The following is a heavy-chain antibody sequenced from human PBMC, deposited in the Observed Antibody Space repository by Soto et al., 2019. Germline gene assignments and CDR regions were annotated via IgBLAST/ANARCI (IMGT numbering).Heavy chain of an antibody. Sequence: SVKVSCKASGYTFTSYDINWVRQATGQGLEWMGGIIPIFGTANYAQKFQGRVTITADESTSTAYMELSSLRSEDTAVYYCARDSVEMATIGGWFDPWGQGTLVTVSS. CDR1: GYTFTSYD. CDR2: IIPIFGTA. J-gene: IGHJ5*02. CDR3: ARDSVEMATIGGWFDP. D-gene: IGHD5-12*01. V-gene: IGHV1-69*13.